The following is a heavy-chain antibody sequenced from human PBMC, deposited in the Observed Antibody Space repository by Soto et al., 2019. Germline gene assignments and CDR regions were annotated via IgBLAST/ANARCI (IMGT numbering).Heavy chain of an antibody. CDR3: TRGRSGYSGYDPLDY. V-gene: IGHV3-74*01. Sequence: PGGSLRLSCAASGFTFSTYWMHWVRQAPGKGLVWVSCIKSDGGSTIYADSVKGRFTISRDNAKNTLYLQMNSLRAEDTAVYYCTRGRSGYSGYDPLDYWGQGTLVTVSS. J-gene: IGHJ4*02. CDR1: GFTFSTYW. CDR2: IKSDGGST. D-gene: IGHD5-12*01.